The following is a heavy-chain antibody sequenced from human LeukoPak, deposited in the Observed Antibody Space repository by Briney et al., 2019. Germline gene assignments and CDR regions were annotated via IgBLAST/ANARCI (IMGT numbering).Heavy chain of an antibody. CDR2: IYSGGST. J-gene: IGHJ6*03. CDR1: GFTVSSNY. V-gene: IGHV3-53*01. CDR3: AKQPSNYYYYMDV. D-gene: IGHD1/OR15-1a*01. Sequence: GGSLRLSCAASGFTVSSNYMSWVRQAPGKGLEWVSVIYSGGSTYYADSVKGRFTISRDNSKNTLYLQMNSLRAEDTAVYYCAKQPSNYYYYMDVRGKGTTVTVSS.